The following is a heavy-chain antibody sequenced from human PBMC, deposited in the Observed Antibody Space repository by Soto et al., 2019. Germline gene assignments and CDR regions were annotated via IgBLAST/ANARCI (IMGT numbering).Heavy chain of an antibody. V-gene: IGHV4-30-4*01. CDR3: ARVAGVAYCGGDCYHFDY. Sequence: SETLSLTCTVSGDSFSRDDYYWSWIRQPPGKGLEWIGYISYRVDTYYSPSLKSRVTMSIDTSKNQFSLNVSSVTAADTAVYYCARVAGVAYCGGDCYHFDYWGQGTLVTV. CDR2: ISYRVDT. D-gene: IGHD2-21*02. CDR1: GDSFSRDDYY. J-gene: IGHJ4*02.